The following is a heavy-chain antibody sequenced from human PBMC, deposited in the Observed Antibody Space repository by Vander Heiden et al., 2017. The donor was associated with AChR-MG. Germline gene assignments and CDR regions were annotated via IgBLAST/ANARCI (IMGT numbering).Heavy chain of an antibody. CDR3: ARDPELAGPAHLPLYGRDV. J-gene: IGHJ6*02. CDR2: INPSGGTT. D-gene: IGHD3-10*01. V-gene: IGHV1-46*03. Sequence: QVQRVLSGAEVKKPGASVKASCKTSGYSFRGSSIHWVRQATGQGLEWVGMINPSGGTTNYAQKFQGRCAMTRDTPTSTVYMELSSLRSEDTAVYYCARDPELAGPAHLPLYGRDVWGQGTTLTVSS. CDR1: GYSFRGSS.